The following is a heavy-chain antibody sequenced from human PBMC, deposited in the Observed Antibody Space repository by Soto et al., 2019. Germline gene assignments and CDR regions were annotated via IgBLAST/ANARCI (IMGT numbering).Heavy chain of an antibody. CDR3: ASFYYDILTGYPKFDY. J-gene: IGHJ4*02. V-gene: IGHV4-30-2*01. D-gene: IGHD3-9*01. Sequence: SVTCTVAGGSSSSGGCSWSRNKKPPGKGLEWIGYIYHSGSTYYNPSLKSRVTISVDRSKNQFSLKLSSVTAADTAVYYCASFYYDILTGYPKFDYWGQGTLVTVSS. CDR1: GGSSSSGGCS. CDR2: IYHSGST.